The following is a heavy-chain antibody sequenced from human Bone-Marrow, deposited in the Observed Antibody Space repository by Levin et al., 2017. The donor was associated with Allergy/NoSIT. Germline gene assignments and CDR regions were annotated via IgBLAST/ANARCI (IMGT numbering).Heavy chain of an antibody. Sequence: PGGSLRLSCAASGFTFSSYDMHWVRQATGKGLEWVSAIGTAGDTYYPGSVKGRFTISRENAKNSLYLQMNSLRAGDTAVYYCARAINSNRITMIVVVITPGEHWGQGTLVTVSS. J-gene: IGHJ1*01. CDR2: IGTAGDT. CDR1: GFTFSSYD. CDR3: ARAINSNRITMIVVVITPGEH. V-gene: IGHV3-13*01. D-gene: IGHD3-22*01.